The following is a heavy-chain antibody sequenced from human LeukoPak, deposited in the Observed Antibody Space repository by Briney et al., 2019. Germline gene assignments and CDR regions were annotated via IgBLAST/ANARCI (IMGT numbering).Heavy chain of an antibody. CDR3: ARGPIVPAARGYYFDY. V-gene: IGHV4-4*07. J-gene: IGHJ4*02. CDR1: GGSISSYY. D-gene: IGHD2-2*01. Sequence: PSETLSLTCTVSGGSISSYYWSWIRQPAGKGLEWIGRIYTSGSTNYNPSLKSRVTMSVDTSKNQFSLKLSSVAAADTAVYYCARGPIVPAARGYYFDYWGQGTLVTVSS. CDR2: IYTSGST.